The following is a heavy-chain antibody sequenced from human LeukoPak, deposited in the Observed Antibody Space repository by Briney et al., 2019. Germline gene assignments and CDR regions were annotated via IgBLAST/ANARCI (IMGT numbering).Heavy chain of an antibody. V-gene: IGHV3-23*01. J-gene: IGHJ4*02. Sequence: GGSLRLSCAASGFTFTSYAKSWVRQAPGKGLEWVSGISGSGAGTFYADSVKGRLTISRDNSRNTLYMQMISLRAEDTAVYYCARIITAAGSDYWGQGTLVTVSS. CDR1: GFTFTSYA. CDR2: ISGSGAGT. D-gene: IGHD2-15*01. CDR3: ARIITAAGSDY.